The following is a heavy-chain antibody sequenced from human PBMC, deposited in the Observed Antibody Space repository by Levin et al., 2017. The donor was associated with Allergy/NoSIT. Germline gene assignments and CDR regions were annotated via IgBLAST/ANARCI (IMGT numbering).Heavy chain of an antibody. CDR1: GFTFRSYS. Sequence: GESLKISCAASGFTFRSYSMIWVRQAPGQGLEWVSFISETSSYIYYADSVKGRFTISRDNAKNSVYLEMNSLRAEDTAVYYCVRDWAYYWGQGTLVTVSS. D-gene: IGHD3-16*01. V-gene: IGHV3-21*06. CDR2: ISETSSYI. CDR3: VRDWAYY. J-gene: IGHJ4*02.